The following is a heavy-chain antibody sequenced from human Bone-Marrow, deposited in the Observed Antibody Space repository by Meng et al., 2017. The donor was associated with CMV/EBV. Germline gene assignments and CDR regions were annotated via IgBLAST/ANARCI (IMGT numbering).Heavy chain of an antibody. J-gene: IGHJ4*02. D-gene: IGHD3-10*01. CDR1: SYSISSDYY. CDR3: ARDQVRARGHYFDY. V-gene: IGHV4-38-2*02. Sequence: SETLSLTCTVSSYSISSDYYWGWIRQSPGKGLEWIGSVFYSGNTYYNPSLKGRVTTSLDTSRNQFYLEVRSVTAADTAIYYCARDQVRARGHYFDYWGQGKLVTVSS. CDR2: VFYSGNT.